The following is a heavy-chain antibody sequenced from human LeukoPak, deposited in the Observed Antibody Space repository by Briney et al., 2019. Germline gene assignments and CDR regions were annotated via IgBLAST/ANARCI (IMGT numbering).Heavy chain of an antibody. J-gene: IGHJ4*02. V-gene: IGHV4-59*01. CDR1: GASTCRYL. CDR3: VRGIVYYCGDDCFQPFYY. CDR2: IYYIGTT. D-gene: IGHD2-21*02. Sequence: SETLSVTCTVSGASTCRYLRSWIWQPPGKGLEWIGYIYYIGTTNYNPSLKSRVSMSVDASKSQFSLNLTSVTAADTAVYFCVRGIVYYCGDDCFQPFYYSGAGNLVTVSS.